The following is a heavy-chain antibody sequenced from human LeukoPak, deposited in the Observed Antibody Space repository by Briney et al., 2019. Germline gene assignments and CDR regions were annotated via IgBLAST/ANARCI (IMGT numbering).Heavy chain of an antibody. CDR1: GFRFSRHW. Sequence: PGGSLRLSCADSGFRFSRHWMDWVRQAPGKGLEWVANINEGGSVKNYVDSVRGRFTISRDNAKNSLYLEMNSLRAEDTAVYYCMAESSSPWEGYWGQGTLVIVSS. D-gene: IGHD6-6*01. J-gene: IGHJ4*02. V-gene: IGHV3-7*01. CDR2: INEGGSVK. CDR3: MAESSSPWEGY.